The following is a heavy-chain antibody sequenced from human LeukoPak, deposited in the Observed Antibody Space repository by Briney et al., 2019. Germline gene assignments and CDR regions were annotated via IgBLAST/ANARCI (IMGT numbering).Heavy chain of an antibody. CDR2: IIPIFGTA. CDR1: GGTFSSYA. CDR3: ARQSSPSYYYDSSGYYSFDY. D-gene: IGHD3-22*01. V-gene: IGHV1-69*06. Sequence: GASVKVSCKASGGTFSSYAISWVRQAPGQGLEWMGGIIPIFGTANYAQKFQGRVTITADKSTSTAYMELSSLRSEDTAVYYCARQSSPSYYYDSSGYYSFDYWGQGTLVTVSS. J-gene: IGHJ4*02.